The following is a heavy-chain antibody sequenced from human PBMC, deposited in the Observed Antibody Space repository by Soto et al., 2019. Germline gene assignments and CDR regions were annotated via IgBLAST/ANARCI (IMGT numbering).Heavy chain of an antibody. V-gene: IGHV1-46*01. CDR3: ARALAYCGGDCSETFDY. J-gene: IGHJ4*02. CDR1: GYTFTSYY. CDR2: INPSGGST. D-gene: IGHD2-21*02. Sequence: QVQLVQSGAEVKKPGASVKVSCKASGYTFTSYYMHWVRQAPGQGLEWMGIINPSGGSTSYAQKFQGRVTMTRDTSTSTVYMELSSLRSEDTAVYYCARALAYCGGDCSETFDYWGQGTLVTVSS.